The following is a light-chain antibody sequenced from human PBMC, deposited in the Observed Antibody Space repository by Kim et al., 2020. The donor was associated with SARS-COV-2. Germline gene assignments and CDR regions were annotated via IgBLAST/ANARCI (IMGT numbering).Light chain of an antibody. Sequence: DIVMTQSPDSLAVSLGERATINCKSSQSILFSSNNKNYLAWYQQKPGQPPKLLIYWASIRESGVPDRFSGSGSGTDFTLTISTLQAEDVAVYVSHQYYMNPQSFGQGTKLEI. J-gene: IGKJ2*03. CDR2: WAS. CDR1: QSILFSSNNKNY. V-gene: IGKV4-1*01. CDR3: HQYYMNPQS.